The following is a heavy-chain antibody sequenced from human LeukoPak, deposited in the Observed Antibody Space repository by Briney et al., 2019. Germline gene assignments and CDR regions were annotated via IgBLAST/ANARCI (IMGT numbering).Heavy chain of an antibody. J-gene: IGHJ3*02. CDR2: IVVGSGNT. CDR1: GFTFTSSA. D-gene: IGHD5-18*01. CDR3: AASMGYSYGYGAFDI. Sequence: SVKVSCKASGFTFTSSAMQWVRQARGQRLEWIGWIVVGSGNTNYAQKFQERVTITRDMSTSTAYMELSSLRSEDTAVYYCAASMGYSYGYGAFDIWGQGTMVTVSS. V-gene: IGHV1-58*02.